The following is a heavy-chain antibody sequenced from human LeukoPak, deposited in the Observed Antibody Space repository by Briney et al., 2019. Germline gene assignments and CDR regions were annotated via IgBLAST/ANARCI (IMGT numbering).Heavy chain of an antibody. J-gene: IGHJ2*01. CDR1: GFTFSSYG. Sequence: GGSLRLSCAASGFTFSSYGMHWVRQAPGKGLEWVAFIRYDGSNKYYADSVKGRFTISRDNSKNTLYLQMNSLRAEDTAVYYRAKGSWLYWYFDLWGRGTLVTVSS. CDR3: AKGSWLYWYFDL. CDR2: IRYDGSNK. D-gene: IGHD5-24*01. V-gene: IGHV3-30*02.